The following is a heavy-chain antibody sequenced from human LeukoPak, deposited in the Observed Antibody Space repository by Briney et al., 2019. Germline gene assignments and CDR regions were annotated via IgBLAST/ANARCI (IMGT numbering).Heavy chain of an antibody. Sequence: GGSLRLSCTASGFTFGDYAMSWFRQAPGKGLEWVGFISSKAYGGTTEYAASVKGRFTISRDDSKSIAYLQMNSLKTEDTAVYYCTSTASTVTTMGYYFDYWGQGTLVTVSS. CDR2: ISSKAYGGTT. D-gene: IGHD4-17*01. J-gene: IGHJ4*02. V-gene: IGHV3-49*03. CDR1: GFTFGDYA. CDR3: TSTASTVTTMGYYFDY.